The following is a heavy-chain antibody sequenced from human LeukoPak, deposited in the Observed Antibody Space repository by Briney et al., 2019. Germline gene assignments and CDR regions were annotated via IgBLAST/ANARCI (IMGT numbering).Heavy chain of an antibody. CDR2: ISAYNGNT. D-gene: IGHD6-19*01. J-gene: IGHJ5*02. CDR3: ARVIGSGWYNWFDP. CDR1: GYTFTSYG. V-gene: IGHV1-18*01. Sequence: GASVKVSCKASGYTFTSYGISWVRQAPGQGLEWMGWISAYNGNTNYAQKLQGRVTMTTNTSTSTAYMELRSLRSDDTAVYYCARVIGSGWYNWFDPWGQGTLVTVSS.